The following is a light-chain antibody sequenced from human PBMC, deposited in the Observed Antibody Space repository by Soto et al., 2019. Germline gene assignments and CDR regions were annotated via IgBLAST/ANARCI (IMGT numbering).Light chain of an antibody. J-gene: IGKJ4*01. CDR1: QSVSSNS. CDR2: GAS. V-gene: IGKV3-20*01. Sequence: EIVLTQSPGTLSLSPGERATLSCRASQSVSSNSLVWYHQKPGQAPRLLIYGASSRATGIPDRFSGSGSGTDFTLTISRLEPEDFAVYYCQQYGSPPLTFGGGTKVDIK. CDR3: QQYGSPPLT.